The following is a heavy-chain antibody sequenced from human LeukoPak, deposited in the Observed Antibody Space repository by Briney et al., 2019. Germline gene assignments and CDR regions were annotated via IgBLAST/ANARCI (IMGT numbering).Heavy chain of an antibody. V-gene: IGHV5-51*01. J-gene: IGHJ4*02. CDR1: GYTFTNYW. CDR3: ARGRRWLYFDY. Sequence: PGDSLKISCKGSGYTFTNYWIGWVRQMPGKGLEWMGIIYPGDSDTRYSPSFQGRVTISADKSISTAYLQWSSLKASDTAVYYCARGRRWLYFDYWGQGTLVTVSS. CDR2: IYPGDSDT. D-gene: IGHD5-24*01.